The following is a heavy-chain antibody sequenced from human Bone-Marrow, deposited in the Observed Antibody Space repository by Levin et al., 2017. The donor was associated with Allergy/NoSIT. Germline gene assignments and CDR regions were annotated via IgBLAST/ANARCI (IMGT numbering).Heavy chain of an antibody. D-gene: IGHD3-3*01. CDR1: GFTFSSYG. J-gene: IGHJ6*02. Sequence: GESLKISCAASGFTFSSYGMHWVRQAPGKGLEWVAVISYDGSNKYYADSVKGRFTISRDNSKNTLYLQMNSLRAEDTAVYYCAKDFYKTIFGVVIVGYYYYGMDVWGQGTTVTVSS. CDR3: AKDFYKTIFGVVIVGYYYYGMDV. CDR2: ISYDGSNK. V-gene: IGHV3-30*18.